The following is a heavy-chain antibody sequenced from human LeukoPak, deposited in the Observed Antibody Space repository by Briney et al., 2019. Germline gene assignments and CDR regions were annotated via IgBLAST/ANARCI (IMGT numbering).Heavy chain of an antibody. V-gene: IGHV3-7*01. CDR1: GFTCSNYF. Sequence: GGSLRLSCAAAGFTCSNYFMTLVRQAPGTGLEWVALIRQDGSDKYYVDSVKGRFTISRDNTKNSMFLQMNSLRVDDTAVYYCGRGAALNWNSGGIDYWGQGTLVTVSS. CDR2: IRQDGSDK. J-gene: IGHJ4*02. D-gene: IGHD1-1*01. CDR3: GRGAALNWNSGGIDY.